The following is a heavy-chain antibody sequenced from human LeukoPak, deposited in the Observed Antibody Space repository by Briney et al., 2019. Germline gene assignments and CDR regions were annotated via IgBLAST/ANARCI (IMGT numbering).Heavy chain of an antibody. CDR1: GHTFTGYY. CDR3: GRGTGDGYTYGRYYFDY. J-gene: IGHJ4*02. V-gene: IGHV1-2*02. D-gene: IGHD5-18*01. Sequence: ASVKVSCKASGHTFTGYYMHWLRQAPGQGLEWMGWINPNSGGTDYAQKFQGRVTMTRDTSITTAYRELSRLRSDDTAVYYCGRGTGDGYTYGRYYFDYWGQGTLVTVSS. CDR2: INPNSGGT.